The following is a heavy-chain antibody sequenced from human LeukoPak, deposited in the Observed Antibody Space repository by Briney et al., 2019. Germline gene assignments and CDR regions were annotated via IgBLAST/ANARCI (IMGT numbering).Heavy chain of an antibody. V-gene: IGHV4-34*01. Sequence: KASETLSLTCAVYGGSFSGYYWSWIRQPPGKGLEWIGEINHSGSTNYNPSLKSRVTISVDTSKNQFSLKLSSVTAADTAVYYCARGRRELKYGPDYWGQGTLVTVSS. D-gene: IGHD3-10*01. J-gene: IGHJ4*02. CDR1: GGSFSGYY. CDR3: ARGRRELKYGPDY. CDR2: INHSGST.